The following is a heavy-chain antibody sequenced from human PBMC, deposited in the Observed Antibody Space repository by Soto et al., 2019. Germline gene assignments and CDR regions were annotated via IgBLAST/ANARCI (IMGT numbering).Heavy chain of an antibody. J-gene: IGHJ4*02. CDR2: ISAYNGNT. V-gene: IGHV1-18*04. D-gene: IGHD5-12*01. CDR3: ARAHVSSSYDSFDY. CDR1: GYTFTTYG. Sequence: QVQLVQSGAEMKKPGASVKVSCKASGYTFTTYGISWVRQAPGQGLEWMGWISAYNGNTHYAQKLQGRVTMTTDTSTSTAYVELRSLRSDATAVYYCARAHVSSSYDSFDYWGQGTLVTVSS.